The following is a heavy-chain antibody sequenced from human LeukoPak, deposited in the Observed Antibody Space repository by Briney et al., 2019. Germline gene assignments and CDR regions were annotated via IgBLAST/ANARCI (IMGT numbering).Heavy chain of an antibody. CDR1: GFTFSSYW. Sequence: GGSLRLSCAASGFTFSSYWMSWVRQAPGKGLEWVSVLYSGGSTYYADFVKGRFTISRDNSKNTLYLQMNSLRAEDTAVYYCARSGGSCYSDPCMDVWGQGTTVTVSS. CDR2: LYSGGST. J-gene: IGHJ6*02. CDR3: ARSGGSCYSDPCMDV. V-gene: IGHV3-66*01. D-gene: IGHD2-15*01.